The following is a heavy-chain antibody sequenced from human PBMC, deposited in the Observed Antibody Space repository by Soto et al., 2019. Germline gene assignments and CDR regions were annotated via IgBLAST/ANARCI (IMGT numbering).Heavy chain of an antibody. V-gene: IGHV4-31*03. CDR1: GGSISSGGTGSY. CDR3: ASGHDFYKLGY. D-gene: IGHD3-3*01. Sequence: QVQLQESGPGLVKPSQTLSLTGTVSGGSISSGGTGSYWTWIRQPPGTGLEWIGCIYYTGDTYCNQSLKLRSTTAIHTSENQFSLKPTSVTAADTAVYFCASGHDFYKLGYRGQGTLVTV. CDR2: IYYTGDT. J-gene: IGHJ4*02.